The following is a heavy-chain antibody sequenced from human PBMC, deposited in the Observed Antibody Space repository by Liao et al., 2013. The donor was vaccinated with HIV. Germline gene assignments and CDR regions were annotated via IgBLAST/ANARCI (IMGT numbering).Heavy chain of an antibody. CDR1: GGSFSSGSYY. CDR3: ASVLAARATIDAFEI. V-gene: IGHV4-61*02. J-gene: IGHJ3*02. CDR2: VYTSGST. Sequence: QVQLQESGPGLVKPSQTLSLTCTVSGGSFSSGSYYWSWIRQPAGKGLEWIGRVYTSGSTNYNPSLKSRVTMSVDTSKNQFSLRLNSVTAADTAVYFCASVLAARATIDAFEIWGQGTGVTVSS. D-gene: IGHD3-3*01.